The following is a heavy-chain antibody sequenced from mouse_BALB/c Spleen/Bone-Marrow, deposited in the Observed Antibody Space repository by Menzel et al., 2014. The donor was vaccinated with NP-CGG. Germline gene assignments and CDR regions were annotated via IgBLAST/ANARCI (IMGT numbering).Heavy chain of an antibody. J-gene: IGHJ2*01. CDR1: GYTFTSYT. V-gene: IGHV1-4*01. D-gene: IGHD1-1*01. CDR3: VRSGGLLRDCYFDD. CDR2: ISPSSGYT. Sequence: QVQMKRSGAELARRGASVKMCCKASGYTFTSYTMHWVKQRPGPGLEWIGYISPSSGYTNYNKKFKDKASLTADKSSSTAYMQLGSLSSDVSAVSYCVRSGGLLRDCYFDDWGQGDTLTVAS.